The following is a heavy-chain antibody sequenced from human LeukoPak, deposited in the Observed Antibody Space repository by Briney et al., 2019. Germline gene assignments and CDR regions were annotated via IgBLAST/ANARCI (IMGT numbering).Heavy chain of an antibody. V-gene: IGHV1-18*01. CDR1: GYTFSNYG. Sequence: GASVKVSCKASGYTFSNYGIRWVRQAPGQGLEWMGWISAYNGNTNYAQEFQGRVTMTTDTSTSTAYMELRSLRFDDTAVYYCARDDYGDYQRYWGQGTLVTVSS. CDR3: ARDDYGDYQRY. D-gene: IGHD4-17*01. CDR2: ISAYNGNT. J-gene: IGHJ4*02.